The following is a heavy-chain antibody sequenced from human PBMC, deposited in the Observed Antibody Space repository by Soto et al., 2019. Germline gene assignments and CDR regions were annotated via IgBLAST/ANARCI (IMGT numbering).Heavy chain of an antibody. D-gene: IGHD6-13*01. Sequence: SETLSLTCSVSGDSIRSSYWSWIRQPPGKGLEWIGYIYYSGSTNYNPSLKSRVTISVDISKSQFSLRLTSVTAADTAVYYCARYNAASGTYYFDFWGQGALVTVSS. CDR2: IYYSGST. CDR3: ARYNAASGTYYFDF. V-gene: IGHV4-59*12. J-gene: IGHJ4*02. CDR1: GDSIRSSY.